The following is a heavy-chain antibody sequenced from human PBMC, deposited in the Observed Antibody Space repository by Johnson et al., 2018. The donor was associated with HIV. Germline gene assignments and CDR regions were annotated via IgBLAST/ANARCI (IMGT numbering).Heavy chain of an antibody. D-gene: IGHD3-16*01. V-gene: IGHV3-15*01. Sequence: VQLVESGGGLVKPGGSLRLSCAASGFTFSNAWMSWVRQAPGKGLAWVGRIKSKTDGGTTDYAAPVKGRCSSSSDDSTNTLHMQMSSLKTEDTAVYYCWAQWTVITFGGPSAFDIWGQGTVVTVS. CDR2: IKSKTDGGTT. CDR1: GFTFSNAW. J-gene: IGHJ3*02. CDR3: WAQWTVITFGGPSAFDI.